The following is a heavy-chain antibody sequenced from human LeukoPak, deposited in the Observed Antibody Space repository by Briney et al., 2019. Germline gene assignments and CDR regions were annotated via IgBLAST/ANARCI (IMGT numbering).Heavy chain of an antibody. CDR1: GGSISSGGYS. CDR2: IYHSGST. V-gene: IGHV4-30-2*01. Sequence: PSQTLSLTRAVSGGSISSGGYSWSWIRQPPGKGLEWIGYIYHSGSTYYNPSLKSRVTISVDRSKNQFSLKLSSVTAADTAVYYCARGLTYYYDSSGYYIDAFDIWGQGTMVTVSS. J-gene: IGHJ3*02. D-gene: IGHD3-22*01. CDR3: ARGLTYYYDSSGYYIDAFDI.